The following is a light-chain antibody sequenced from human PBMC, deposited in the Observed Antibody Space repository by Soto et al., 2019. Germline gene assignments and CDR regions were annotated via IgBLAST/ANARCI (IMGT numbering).Light chain of an antibody. Sequence: DIQMTQYPAAMYASVGDRVTSTCRASQGIGYYLAWFQQRPGKVPKRLIYATSSLESGVPSRFSGSGSGTEVTLTISSLQPEDFATYYCLQHYTYPPTVGQGTKVEL. J-gene: IGKJ1*01. CDR1: QGIGYY. CDR3: LQHYTYPPT. CDR2: ATS. V-gene: IGKV1-17*03.